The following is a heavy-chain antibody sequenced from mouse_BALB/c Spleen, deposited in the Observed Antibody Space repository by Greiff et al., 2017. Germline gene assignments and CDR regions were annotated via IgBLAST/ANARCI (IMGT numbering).Heavy chain of an antibody. V-gene: IGHV1-74*01. CDR2: IDPYDSET. J-gene: IGHJ3*01. CDR3: ASGNSPAWFAY. D-gene: IGHD2-1*01. Sequence: VQLQQSGAELARPGASVKLSCKASGYTFTSYWMNWVKQRPEQGLEWIGRIDPYDSETHYNQKFKDKAILTVDKSSSTAYMQLSSLTSEDSAVYYCASGNSPAWFAYWGQGTLVTVSA. CDR1: GYTFTSYW.